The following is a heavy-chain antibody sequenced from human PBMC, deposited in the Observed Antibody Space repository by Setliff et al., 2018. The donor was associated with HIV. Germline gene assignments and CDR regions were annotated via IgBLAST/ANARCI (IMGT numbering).Heavy chain of an antibody. Sequence: GESLKISCVASGFRFRGHAMNWVRQAPGKGLEWVSVISGSGGSTFYADSVKGRFTISRDNSKNTVYLQMNSLRAEDTAVYYCAKGYFDWLRAGTFGYWGQGSLVTVSS. D-gene: IGHD3-9*01. V-gene: IGHV3-23*01. CDR3: AKGYFDWLRAGTFGY. J-gene: IGHJ4*02. CDR2: ISGSGGST. CDR1: GFRFRGHA.